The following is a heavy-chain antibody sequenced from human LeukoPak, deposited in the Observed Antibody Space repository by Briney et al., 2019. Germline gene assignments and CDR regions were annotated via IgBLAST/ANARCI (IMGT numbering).Heavy chain of an antibody. CDR3: ERDSGDY. CDR1: GYTFTRYY. Sequence: ASLKVSCKASGYTFTRYYMHWVRQAPGQGLEWMGWINPNSGGTNYAQTFQGRVTMTRDTSISTAYMELSRLRSDDTAVYYCERDSGDYWGQGTLVTVSS. J-gene: IGHJ4*02. CDR2: INPNSGGT. V-gene: IGHV1-2*02.